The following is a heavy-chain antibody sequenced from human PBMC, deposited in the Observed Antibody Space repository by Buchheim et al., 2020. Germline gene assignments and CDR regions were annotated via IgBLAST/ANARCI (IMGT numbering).Heavy chain of an antibody. CDR2: IIPFLGTP. CDR1: GGTFSNYA. V-gene: IGHV1-69*01. Sequence: QVQLVQSGAEVKKPGSSVKVSCKTSGGTFSNYAISWVRQAPGQGLEWMGGIIPFLGTPKYAQRLQGRVTITAVDSTSTAHLELSSLRSEDTAVYYCAIAASYYYYYMDVWGKGTT. J-gene: IGHJ6*03. CDR3: AIAASYYYYYMDV.